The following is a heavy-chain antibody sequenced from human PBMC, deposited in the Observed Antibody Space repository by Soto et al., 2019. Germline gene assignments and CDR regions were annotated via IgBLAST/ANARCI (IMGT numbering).Heavy chain of an antibody. CDR2: IYYSGST. CDR3: ARHYYGSGSYYKYYYYYGMDV. Sequence: TSETLSLTCTVSGGSISSSSYYWGWIRQPPGKGLEWIGSIYYSGSTYYNPSLKSRVTISVDTSKNQFSLKLSSVTAADTAVYYCARHYYGSGSYYKYYYYYGMDVWGQGTTVTVSS. V-gene: IGHV4-39*01. D-gene: IGHD3-10*01. CDR1: GGSISSSSYY. J-gene: IGHJ6*02.